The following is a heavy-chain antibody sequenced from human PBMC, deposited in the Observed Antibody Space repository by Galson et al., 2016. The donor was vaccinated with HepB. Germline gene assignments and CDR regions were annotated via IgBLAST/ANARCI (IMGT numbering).Heavy chain of an antibody. CDR1: GGSISSFS. Sequence: SETLSLTCSVSGGSISSFSWSWIRQPPGKGLEWIGYISYNGIPKYNPSLKSRVTISVDTSRKLVSLRLTSVTAADTAVYYCARDLHAGGLPWSGFDPWGQGTLVTVSS. J-gene: IGHJ5*02. V-gene: IGHV4-59*01. CDR2: ISYNGIP. CDR3: ARDLHAGGLPWSGFDP. D-gene: IGHD3-16*01.